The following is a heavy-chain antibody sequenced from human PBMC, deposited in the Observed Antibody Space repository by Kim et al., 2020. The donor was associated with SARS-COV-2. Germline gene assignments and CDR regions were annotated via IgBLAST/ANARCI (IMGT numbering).Heavy chain of an antibody. CDR2: ISSSSSYI. V-gene: IGHV3-21*01. Sequence: GGSLRLSCAASGFTFSSYSMNWVRQAPGKGLEWVSSISSSSSYIYYADSVKGRFTISRDNAKNSLYLQMNSLRAEDTAVYYCAWGSTYYYDSSGFDIWGQGTMVTVSS. D-gene: IGHD3-22*01. CDR1: GFTFSSYS. J-gene: IGHJ3*02. CDR3: AWGSTYYYDSSGFDI.